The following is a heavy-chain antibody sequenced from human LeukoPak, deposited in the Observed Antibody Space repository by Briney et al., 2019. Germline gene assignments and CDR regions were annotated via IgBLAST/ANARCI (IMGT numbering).Heavy chain of an antibody. CDR1: GFTFSSYW. Sequence: GGSLRLSCATSGFTFSSYWMHWVRQAPGKGLVWVSRVNPDGSSTNYADSVKGRFTVSRDNAKSTLYLQMSSLRADDTAVYYCVVNTRSGSSGYFQDRGQGTLVTVSS. CDR3: VVNTRSGSSGYFQD. J-gene: IGHJ1*01. CDR2: VNPDGSST. V-gene: IGHV3-74*01. D-gene: IGHD3-10*01.